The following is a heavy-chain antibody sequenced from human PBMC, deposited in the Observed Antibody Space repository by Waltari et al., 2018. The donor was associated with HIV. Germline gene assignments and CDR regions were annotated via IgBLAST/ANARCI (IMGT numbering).Heavy chain of an antibody. D-gene: IGHD5-18*01. CDR1: SESFSGYY. Sequence: QVRLQQWGAGLLKPSETLSLTCAVYSESFSGYYWSWIRQPPGKGLEWIGGINHSGDTNSTPSLKSRVSFSVDTSKNQFSLKLSSVTAADTAVYHCVRMPILGYGSYAFDSWGQGTLVTVSS. V-gene: IGHV4-34*01. CDR3: VRMPILGYGSYAFDS. J-gene: IGHJ4*02. CDR2: INHSGDT.